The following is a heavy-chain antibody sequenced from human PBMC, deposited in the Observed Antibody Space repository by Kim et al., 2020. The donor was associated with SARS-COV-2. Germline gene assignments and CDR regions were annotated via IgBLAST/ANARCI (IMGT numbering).Heavy chain of an antibody. V-gene: IGHV1-69*01. CDR3: ARDHPALDGDYEYYFDY. J-gene: IGHJ4*02. D-gene: IGHD4-17*01. Sequence: QGRVTITADESTSTAYMELSSLRSEDTAVYYCARDHPALDGDYEYYFDYWGQGTLVTVSS.